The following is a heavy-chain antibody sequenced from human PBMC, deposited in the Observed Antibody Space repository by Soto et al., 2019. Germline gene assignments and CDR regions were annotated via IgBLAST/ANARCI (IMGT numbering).Heavy chain of an antibody. V-gene: IGHV3-48*02. CDR3: ARDLTTLIVVVSSAFDY. D-gene: IGHD3-22*01. CDR1: GFTFSSYS. CDR2: ISSSSSTI. J-gene: IGHJ4*02. Sequence: GGSLRLSCAASGFTFSSYSMNWVRQAPGKGLEWVSYISSSSSTIYYADSVKGRFTISRDKAKNSLYLQMNSLRDEDTAVYYCARDLTTLIVVVSSAFDYWGQGTLVTVSS.